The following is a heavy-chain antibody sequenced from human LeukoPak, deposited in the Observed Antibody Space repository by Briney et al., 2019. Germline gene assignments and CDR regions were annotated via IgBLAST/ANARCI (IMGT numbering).Heavy chain of an antibody. Sequence: SETLSLTCTVYGKSFSGYYWTCIRQSPGKGLEWIGEINHSGSTNYNPSLKSRVTMSVDTSKNLFSLKVSSVTAADTAVYYCARGRSNYYGMDVWGQGTTVTVSS. CDR3: ARGRSNYYGMDV. CDR2: INHSGST. CDR1: GKSFSGYY. J-gene: IGHJ6*02. D-gene: IGHD1-26*01. V-gene: IGHV4-34*01.